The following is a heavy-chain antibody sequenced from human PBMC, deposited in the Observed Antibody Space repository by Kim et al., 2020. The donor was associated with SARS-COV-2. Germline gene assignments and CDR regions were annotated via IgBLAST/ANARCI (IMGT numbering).Heavy chain of an antibody. V-gene: IGHV1-3*01. CDR3: ARDRGGAVAGTFDY. D-gene: IGHD6-19*01. Sequence: SQKFQGRVTITRDTSASTAYMELSSLRSEDTAVYYCARDRGGAVAGTFDYWGQGTLVTVSS. J-gene: IGHJ4*02.